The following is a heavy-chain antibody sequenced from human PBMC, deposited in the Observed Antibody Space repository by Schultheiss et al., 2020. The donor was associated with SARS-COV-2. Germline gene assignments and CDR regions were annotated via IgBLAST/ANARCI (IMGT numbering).Heavy chain of an antibody. CDR3: AKETDREDRNWFDP. CDR1: GGSISSSSYY. J-gene: IGHJ5*02. CDR2: IYHRGST. V-gene: IGHV4-61*10. Sequence: SETLSLTCTVSGGSISSSSYYWGWIRQPAGKGLEWIGYIYHRGSTKYNPSLESRVTMSVDTSKNQFSLKLTSVTAADTAVYFCAKETDREDRNWFDPWGQGILVTVSS.